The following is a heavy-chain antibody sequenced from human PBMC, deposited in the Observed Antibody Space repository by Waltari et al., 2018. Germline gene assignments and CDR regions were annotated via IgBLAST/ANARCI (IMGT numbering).Heavy chain of an antibody. Sequence: QLQLQESGPALVKPSETLSLTCTVSGDSLRSSGYFWGWTRQSPGKGLEWIGSIYYTGSTYYNPSLMSRVTISADTSKNQFSLNLSSVTAADTAVFYCARFSKSANWFDPWGQGTLVTVAS. CDR1: GDSLRSSGYF. CDR2: IYYTGST. V-gene: IGHV4-39*01. CDR3: ARFSKSANWFDP. D-gene: IGHD3-3*02. J-gene: IGHJ5*02.